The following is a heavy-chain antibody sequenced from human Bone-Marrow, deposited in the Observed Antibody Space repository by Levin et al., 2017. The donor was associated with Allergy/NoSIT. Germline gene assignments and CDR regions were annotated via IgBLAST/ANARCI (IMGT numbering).Heavy chain of an antibody. J-gene: IGHJ3*01. CDR3: ARGEMAASGGAFDL. D-gene: IGHD5-24*01. CDR2: INPKSGDT. Sequence: ASVKVSCKASGYTFIDYYLYWVRQAPGQGLEWMGRINPKSGDTIYAQKFQGRVTMTMDTSISAAYMELARLRSDDTAVFYCARGEMAASGGAFDLWGQGTLVTVSS. CDR1: GYTFIDYY. V-gene: IGHV1-2*06.